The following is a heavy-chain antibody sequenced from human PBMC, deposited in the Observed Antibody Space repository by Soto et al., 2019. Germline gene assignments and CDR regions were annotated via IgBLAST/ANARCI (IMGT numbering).Heavy chain of an antibody. J-gene: IGHJ4*02. D-gene: IGHD1-1*01. CDR2: ISSSGSHV. V-gene: IGHV3-21*01. CDR3: AVTNESLDY. Sequence: EVRLVESGGGLVKPGGSLRLSCAASGITFSRYYMNWIRQAPGKGLEWVASISSSGSHVFYADSARGRFTISRDNAENSLYLHMDSPRADDSAVYHCAVTNESLDYWGQGTLVTASS. CDR1: GITFSRYY.